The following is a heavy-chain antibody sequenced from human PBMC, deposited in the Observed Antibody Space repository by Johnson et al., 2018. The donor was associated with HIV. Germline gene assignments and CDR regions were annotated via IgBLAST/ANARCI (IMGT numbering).Heavy chain of an antibody. D-gene: IGHD1-26*01. V-gene: IGHV3-73*02. CDR3: AKGRWEATTYDDAFDI. CDR1: GFTFSGSA. J-gene: IGHJ3*02. Sequence: VQLVESGGGLVQPGGSLKLSCAASGFTFSGSAMHWVRQASGKGLEWVGRIRSKANSYATAYAASVKGRFTISRDDSKNTLYLQMNSLRAEDTAVYYCAKGRWEATTYDDAFDIWGQGTMVTVSS. CDR2: IRSKANSYAT.